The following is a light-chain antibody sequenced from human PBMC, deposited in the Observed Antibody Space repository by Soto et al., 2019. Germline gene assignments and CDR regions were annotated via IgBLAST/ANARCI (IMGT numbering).Light chain of an antibody. V-gene: IGKV1-5*03. Sequence: DIQMTQSPSTQSASVGDRVSITCRASQYISRWLAWYQQKPGKAPKLLIYKASSLESGVPSRFSGSGSGTEFTLTISSLQPDDFATYYCQQYNSQRTFGQGTKVEIK. CDR1: QYISRW. CDR3: QQYNSQRT. CDR2: KAS. J-gene: IGKJ1*01.